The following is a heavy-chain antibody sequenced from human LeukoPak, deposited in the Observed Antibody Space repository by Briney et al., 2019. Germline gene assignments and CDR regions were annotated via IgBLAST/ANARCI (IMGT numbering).Heavy chain of an antibody. V-gene: IGHV1-69*13. CDR1: GGTFSSYA. J-gene: IGHJ4*02. CDR2: IIPIFGTA. Sequence: ASVKVSCKASGGTFSSYAISWVRQAPGQGLEWMGGIIPIFGTANYAQKFQGRVTITADESTSTAYMELSSLRSEDTAVYYCARSIRDGYNYGDWGQGTLVTVSS. D-gene: IGHD5-24*01. CDR3: ARSIRDGYNYGD.